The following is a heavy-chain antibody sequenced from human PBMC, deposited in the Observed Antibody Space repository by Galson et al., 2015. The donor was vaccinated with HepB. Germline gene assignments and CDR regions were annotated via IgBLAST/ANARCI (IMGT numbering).Heavy chain of an antibody. J-gene: IGHJ6*02. Sequence: SVKVSCKASGYTFTSYAMHWVRQAPGQRLEWMGWINAGNGNTKYSQKFQGRVTITRDTSASTAYMELSSLRSEDTAVYYCARSSTVTPEYYYYYYGMDVWGQGTTVTVSS. CDR3: ARSSTVTPEYYYYYYGMDV. CDR1: GYTFTSYA. CDR2: INAGNGNT. D-gene: IGHD4-17*01. V-gene: IGHV1-3*01.